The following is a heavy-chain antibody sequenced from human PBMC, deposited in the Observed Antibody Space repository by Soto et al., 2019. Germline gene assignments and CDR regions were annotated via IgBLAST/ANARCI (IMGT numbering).Heavy chain of an antibody. CDR1: GGTFSSYA. CDR2: IIPIFGTA. V-gene: IGHV1-69*12. D-gene: IGHD3-22*01. J-gene: IGHJ5*02. Sequence: QVQLVQSGAEVKKPGSSVKVSCKASGGTFSSYAISWVRQAPGQGLEWMGGIIPIFGTANYAQKFQGRVTITADEYTSTAYMELRSLRSEDTAVYYCARPIQYYYDSSGLSAWFDPWGQGTLVTVSS. CDR3: ARPIQYYYDSSGLSAWFDP.